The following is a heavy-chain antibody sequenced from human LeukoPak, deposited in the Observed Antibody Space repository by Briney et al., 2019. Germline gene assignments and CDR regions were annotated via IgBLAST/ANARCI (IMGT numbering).Heavy chain of an antibody. D-gene: IGHD3-22*01. Sequence: PGGSLRLSCAASGVTLSSYAMSWARQAPGKGLEWVSGISSSGSGGNTYYADSVKGRFTISRDSSKSTLFLHMNTLRAEDTAIYYCAKDQRRGIVVVIDYWGQGTLVTVSS. CDR1: GVTLSSYA. CDR3: AKDQRRGIVVVIDY. J-gene: IGHJ4*02. CDR2: ISSSGSGGNT. V-gene: IGHV3-23*01.